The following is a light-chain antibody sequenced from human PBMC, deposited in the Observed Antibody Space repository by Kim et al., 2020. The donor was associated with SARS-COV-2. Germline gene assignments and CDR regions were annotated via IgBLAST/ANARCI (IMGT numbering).Light chain of an antibody. Sequence: GASVKLTCTLSSGHSSYAIAWHQQHPEKGPRYLMKVNGDGSHTKGDGIPDRFSGSSSGAERYLTISSLQSDDESDYYCQTWGTGWVFGGGTQLTVL. CDR3: QTWGTGWV. J-gene: IGLJ3*02. CDR2: VNGDGSH. CDR1: SGHSSYA. V-gene: IGLV4-69*01.